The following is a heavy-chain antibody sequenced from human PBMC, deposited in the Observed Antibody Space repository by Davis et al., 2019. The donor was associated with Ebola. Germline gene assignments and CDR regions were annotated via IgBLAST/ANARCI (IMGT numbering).Heavy chain of an antibody. CDR2: INHSGST. D-gene: IGHD2-2*01. CDR3: ARGDCSSTSCYGYPAPRYFDY. CDR1: GGSFSGYY. J-gene: IGHJ4*02. Sequence: MPGGSLRLSCAVYGGSFSGYYWSWIRQPPGKGLEWIGEINHSGSTNYNPSLKSRVTISVDTSKHQFSLKLSSVTAADTAVYYGARGDCSSTSCYGYPAPRYFDYWGQGTLVTVSS. V-gene: IGHV4-34*01.